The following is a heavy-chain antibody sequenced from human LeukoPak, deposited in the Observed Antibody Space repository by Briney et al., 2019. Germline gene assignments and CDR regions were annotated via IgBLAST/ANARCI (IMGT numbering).Heavy chain of an antibody. D-gene: IGHD1-26*01. J-gene: IGHJ4*02. CDR1: GGSISSYY. V-gene: IGHV4-59*08. CDR3: ARAQVGIVGATEFAY. CDR2: IYYSGST. Sequence: SETLSLTCAVSGGSISSYYWTWIRQPPGKGLEWIGYIYYSGSTTYNPSLKSRVTISVDTSKNQFSLRLISVTAADTAVYYCARAQVGIVGATEFAYWGQGTLVTVSS.